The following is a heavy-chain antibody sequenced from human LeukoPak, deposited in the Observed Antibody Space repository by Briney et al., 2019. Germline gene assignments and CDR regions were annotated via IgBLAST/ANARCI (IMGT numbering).Heavy chain of an antibody. CDR2: IYPGDSDT. V-gene: IGHV5-51*01. D-gene: IGHD3-22*01. CDR3: ARHSYDSSGYLLDY. CDR1: GYIFTSYW. Sequence: GESLQISGKGSGYIFTSYWIGWGRQLPGKGLEWMGIIYPGDSDTRYSPSFQGQVTISADKSISTAYLQWSSLKASDTAMYYCARHSYDSSGYLLDYWGQGTLVTVSS. J-gene: IGHJ4*02.